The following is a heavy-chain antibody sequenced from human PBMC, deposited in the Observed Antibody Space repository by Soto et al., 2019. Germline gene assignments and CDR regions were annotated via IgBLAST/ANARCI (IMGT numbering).Heavy chain of an antibody. CDR2: ISWDGGST. CDR1: GFTFDDYT. J-gene: IGHJ6*02. D-gene: IGHD6-13*01. V-gene: IGHV3-43*01. CDR3: ATASSWSPLSYYGMDV. Sequence: GGSLRLSCAASGFTFDDYTMHWVRQAPGKGLEWVSLISWDGGSTYYADSVKGRFTISRDNSKNSLYLQMNSLRTEDTALYYCATASSWSPLSYYGMDVWGQGTKVPVYS.